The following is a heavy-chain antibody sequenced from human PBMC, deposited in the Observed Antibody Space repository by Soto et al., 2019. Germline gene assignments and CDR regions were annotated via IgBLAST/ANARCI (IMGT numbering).Heavy chain of an antibody. CDR2: IWYDGSNE. V-gene: IGHV3-33*01. D-gene: IGHD2-2*01. J-gene: IGHJ4*02. Sequence: PGGSLGLSCAVCGFTFNTYVMHVVRQATGKGLEWVALIWYDGSNEYYADSVKGRFTISRDNSENTLYLQMNSLRAEDTAMYYCARDSGYCSSPSRLCGLGYWGEGTLVTVPS. CDR1: GFTFNTYV. CDR3: ARDSGYCSSPSRLCGLGY.